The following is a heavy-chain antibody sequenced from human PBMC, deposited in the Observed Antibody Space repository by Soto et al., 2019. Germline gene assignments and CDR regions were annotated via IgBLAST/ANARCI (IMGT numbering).Heavy chain of an antibody. CDR3: AKDRTIAVGDTVRWLDP. Sequence: EVQLLESGGGLVQPGGSLRLSCAASGFTFNKYAMTWVRPAPRRGLELVSSISGSGGTTYHADGVKGRFTISRDNSKNTLYLQMQSLRVEDTAVYYCAKDRTIAVGDTVRWLDPWGQGTLVSV. CDR2: ISGSGGTT. V-gene: IGHV3-23*01. J-gene: IGHJ5*02. D-gene: IGHD6-19*01. CDR1: GFTFNKYA.